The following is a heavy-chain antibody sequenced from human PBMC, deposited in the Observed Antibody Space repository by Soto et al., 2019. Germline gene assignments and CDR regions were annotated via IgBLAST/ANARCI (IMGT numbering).Heavy chain of an antibody. D-gene: IGHD2-21*01. CDR1: GFSISTTGTC. CDR3: ARILAGPYYFFAMDV. Sequence: SGPTLVNPTQTHTLTCTLSGFSISTTGTCVTWIRQPPGKALEWLARINWDDDKYYNRSLKTRLTISKDTSRNQVVLTMTNMDPVDTATYYCARILAGPYYFFAMDVWGQGTTVTVSS. J-gene: IGHJ6*02. CDR2: INWDDDK. V-gene: IGHV2-70*11.